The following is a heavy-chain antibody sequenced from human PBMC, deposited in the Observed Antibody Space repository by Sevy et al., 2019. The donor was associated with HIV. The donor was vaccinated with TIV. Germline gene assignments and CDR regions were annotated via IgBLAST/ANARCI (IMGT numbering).Heavy chain of an antibody. V-gene: IGHV1-69*13. CDR2: IIPIFGTA. CDR3: ARVPMVQGGLASYYYYYGMDV. D-gene: IGHD3-10*01. CDR1: GGTFSSYA. Sequence: ASVKVSCKASGGTFSSYAISWVRQAPGQGLEWMGGIIPIFGTANYAQKFQGRVTITADESTSTAYMELSSLRSEDTAVYYCARVPMVQGGLASYYYYYGMDVWGQGTTVTVSS. J-gene: IGHJ6*02.